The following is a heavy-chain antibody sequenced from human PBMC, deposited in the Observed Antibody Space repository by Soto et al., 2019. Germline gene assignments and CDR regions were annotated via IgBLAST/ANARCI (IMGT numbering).Heavy chain of an antibody. J-gene: IGHJ6*02. CDR1: GFTFNDYA. CDR2: ITNIGTRA. Sequence: EVQLVESGGGLPQPGGSLRLSCAASGFTFNDYAMTWVRQAPGKGLEWISTITNIGTRADYADSVKGLFTISRDHSKNALYLQMNSLRAEDTGVYFCARLSPSRTYYYSGMDVWGQGTTVTVSS. V-gene: IGHV3-23*04. D-gene: IGHD2-15*01. CDR3: ARLSPSRTYYYSGMDV.